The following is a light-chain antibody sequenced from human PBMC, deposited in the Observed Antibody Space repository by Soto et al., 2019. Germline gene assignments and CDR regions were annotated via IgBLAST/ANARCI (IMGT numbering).Light chain of an antibody. V-gene: IGKV3-11*01. J-gene: IGKJ4*01. CDR1: QSVSSY. CDR2: DAS. CDR3: QQRSNWPLT. Sequence: VVLKQSPATLSLTPGERATLSSRASQSVSSYLAWYQQKPGQAPRLLIYDASNRATGIPAGFSGSGSGTVFTLTISSLEPEDFAVYYGQQRSNWPLTFGGGTKVDNK.